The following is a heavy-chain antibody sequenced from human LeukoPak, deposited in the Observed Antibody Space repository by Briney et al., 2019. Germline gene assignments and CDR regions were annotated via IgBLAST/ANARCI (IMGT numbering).Heavy chain of an antibody. CDR3: ARGLITFGGVTSYFDY. D-gene: IGHD3-16*01. J-gene: IGHJ4*02. Sequence: PSETLSLTCAVYGGSFSGYYWSWIRQPPGKGLEWIGYIYHSGSTYYNPSLKSRVTISVDRSKNQFSLKLSSVTAADTAVYYCARGLITFGGVTSYFDYWGQGTLVTVSS. CDR2: IYHSGST. V-gene: IGHV4-34*01. CDR1: GGSFSGYY.